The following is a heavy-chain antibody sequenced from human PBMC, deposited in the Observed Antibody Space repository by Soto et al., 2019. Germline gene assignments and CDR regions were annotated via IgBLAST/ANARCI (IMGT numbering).Heavy chain of an antibody. J-gene: IGHJ6*02. V-gene: IGHV5-10-1*01. D-gene: IGHD5-12*01. Sequence: GESLKISCKGFGYNFDTYWINWVRQMPGKGLEWMGRIDPGDSKTKYSPSLEGHITISVDTSINTTYLQWSSLKASDTAIYYCARRIAAAGGYYYYAFGVWGQGTAVTVSS. CDR2: IDPGDSKT. CDR3: ARRIAAAGGYYYYAFGV. CDR1: GYNFDTYW.